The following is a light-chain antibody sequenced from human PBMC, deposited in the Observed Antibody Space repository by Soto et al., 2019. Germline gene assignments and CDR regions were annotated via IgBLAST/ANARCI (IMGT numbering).Light chain of an antibody. Sequence: LTQSPASLSLSPGERATLSCRASQSVSSYLAWYQQKPGQAPRLLIYDVSNSATGIPARFSGSGSGTDFTLTISSLEPEDFAVYYGQQRSSWPLTFGQGTKVEV. V-gene: IGKV3-11*01. J-gene: IGKJ1*01. CDR3: QQRSSWPLT. CDR1: QSVSSY. CDR2: DVS.